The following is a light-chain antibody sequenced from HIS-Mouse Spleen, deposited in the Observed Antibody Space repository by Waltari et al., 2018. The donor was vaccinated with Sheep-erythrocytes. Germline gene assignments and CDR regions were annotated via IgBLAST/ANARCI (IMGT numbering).Light chain of an antibody. Sequence: SYELTQPPSVSVSPGPTARIPCPGAALPKKYAYWYQQKSGQAPVLVIYEDSKRPSGIPERFSGSSSGTMATLTISGAQVEDEADYYCYSTDSSGNGVFGGGTKLTVL. CDR2: EDS. J-gene: IGLJ2*01. V-gene: IGLV3-10*01. CDR1: ALPKKY. CDR3: YSTDSSGNGV.